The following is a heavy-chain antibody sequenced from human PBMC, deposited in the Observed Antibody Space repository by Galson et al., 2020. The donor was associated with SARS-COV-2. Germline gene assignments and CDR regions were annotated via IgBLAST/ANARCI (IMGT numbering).Heavy chain of an antibody. D-gene: IGHD4-4*01. CDR2: INAVNGNT. CDR3: ARAPTGDYYSNYAFDY. Sequence: ASVKVSCKASGYTFTSYAMHWVRQAPGQRLEWMGWINAVNGNTKYSQKFQGRVTITRDTSASTAYMELSSLRSEDTAVYYCARAPTGDYYSNYAFDYWGQGTLVTVSS. V-gene: IGHV1-3*01. J-gene: IGHJ4*02. CDR1: GYTFTSYA.